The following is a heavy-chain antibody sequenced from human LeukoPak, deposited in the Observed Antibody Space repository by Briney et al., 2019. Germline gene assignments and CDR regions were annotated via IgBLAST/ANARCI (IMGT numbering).Heavy chain of an antibody. CDR2: ISGSGGST. CDR1: GFTFSSYA. J-gene: IGHJ4*02. Sequence: PGGSLRLSCAASGFTFSSYAMSWVRQAPGKGLEWVSAISGSGGSTYYAGSVKGRFTISRDNSKNTLYLQMNSLRAEDTAVYYCAKDLSPPSPAMVRGWSPDYWGQGTLVTVSS. CDR3: AKDLSPPSPAMVRGWSPDY. D-gene: IGHD3-10*01. V-gene: IGHV3-23*01.